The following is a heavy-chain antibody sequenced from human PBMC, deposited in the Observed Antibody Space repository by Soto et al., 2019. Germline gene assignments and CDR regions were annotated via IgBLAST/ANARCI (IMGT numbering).Heavy chain of an antibody. CDR1: GGSFSGYY. V-gene: IGHV4-34*01. J-gene: IGHJ4*02. D-gene: IGHD6-13*01. CDR2: INHSGST. CDR3: ARAPLGCSSSYGSRFDY. Sequence: ASETLSLTCAVYGGSFSGYYWSWIRQPPGKGLEWIGEINHSGSTNYNPSLKSRVTISVDTSKNQFSLKLSSVTAADTAVYYCARAPLGCSSSYGSRFDYWGQGTLVTVSS.